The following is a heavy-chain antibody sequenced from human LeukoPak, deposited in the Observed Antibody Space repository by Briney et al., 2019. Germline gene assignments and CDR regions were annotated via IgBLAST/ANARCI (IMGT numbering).Heavy chain of an antibody. J-gene: IGHJ3*02. CDR2: ISGSGGST. CDR1: GFTFSSYA. Sequence: GGSLRLSCAASGFTFSSYAMSWVRQAPGKGLEWVSAISGSGGSTYYADSVKGRFTISRDNSKNTLYLQMNSLSAEDTAVYYCAKDLGYYDSSGLDDAFDIWAKGQWSPSLQ. CDR3: AKDLGYYDSSGLDDAFDI. V-gene: IGHV3-23*01. D-gene: IGHD3-22*01.